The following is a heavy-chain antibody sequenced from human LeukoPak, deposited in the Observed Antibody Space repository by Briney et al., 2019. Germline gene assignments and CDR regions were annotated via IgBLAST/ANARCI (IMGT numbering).Heavy chain of an antibody. D-gene: IGHD6-19*01. Sequence: KPSETLSLTCAVYGGSFSGYYWSWIRQPPGKGLEWIGEINHSGSTNYNPSLKSRVTISVDTSKNQFSLKLSSVTAADTAVYYCATAGQWLASRPHDSWGREPWSPSPQ. CDR3: ATAGQWLASRPHDS. CDR2: INHSGST. CDR1: GGSFSGYY. V-gene: IGHV4-34*01. J-gene: IGHJ4*02.